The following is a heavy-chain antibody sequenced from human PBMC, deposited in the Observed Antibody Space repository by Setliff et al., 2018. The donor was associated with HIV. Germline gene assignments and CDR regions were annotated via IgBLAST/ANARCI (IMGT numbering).Heavy chain of an antibody. Sequence: GGSLRLSCAPSGFRFGSYSMDWVRQAPGKGLEWVAVIWDDGSNKYYADSVKGRFTIFRDNSKNTLYLQMNSLRAEDTAVYYCARDRVELFWDGELNYMDVWGKGTTVTVSS. CDR1: GFRFGSYS. CDR3: ARDRVELFWDGELNYMDV. J-gene: IGHJ6*03. D-gene: IGHD3-10*01. CDR2: IWDDGSNK. V-gene: IGHV3-33*08.